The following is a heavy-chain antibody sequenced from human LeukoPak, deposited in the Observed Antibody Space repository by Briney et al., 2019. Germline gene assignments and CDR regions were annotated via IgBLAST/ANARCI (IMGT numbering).Heavy chain of an antibody. CDR2: IKSKTDGGTT. J-gene: IGHJ4*02. D-gene: IGHD6-19*01. V-gene: IGHV3-15*01. Sequence: TTGGSLRLSCAASGFTFSNAWMSWVCQAPGKGLEWVGRIKSKTDGGTTDYAAPVKGRFTISRDDSKNTLYLQMNSLKTEDTAVYYCTSEYSSGWLFDYWGQGTLVTVSS. CDR1: GFTFSNAW. CDR3: TSEYSSGWLFDY.